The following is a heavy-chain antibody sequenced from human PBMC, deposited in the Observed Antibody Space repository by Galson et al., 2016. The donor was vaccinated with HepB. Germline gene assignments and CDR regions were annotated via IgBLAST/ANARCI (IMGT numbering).Heavy chain of an antibody. D-gene: IGHD6-19*01. CDR1: GFSLAEYA. V-gene: IGHV3-9*01. CDR2: TSWNGRTL. CDR3: AKDKTSGYSSGWYYFDY. Sequence: SLRLSCAASGFSLAEYAIHWVRQVPGKGLEWVSGTSWNGRTLGSADYVKGRFTISKNHAKNSLYLQMDSLRPEDTALYYCAKDKTSGYSSGWYYFDYWGQGTLVTVSS. J-gene: IGHJ4*02.